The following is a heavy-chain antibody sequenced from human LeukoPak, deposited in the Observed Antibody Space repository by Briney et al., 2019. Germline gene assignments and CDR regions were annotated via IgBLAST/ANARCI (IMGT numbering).Heavy chain of an antibody. Sequence: ASVKVSCKVSGYTLTELSMHWVRQAPGQGLEWMGIINPSGGSTSYAQKFQGRVTMTRDTSTSTVYMELSSLRSEDTAVYYCARDPNRATHQWVHYYYYMDVWGKGTTVTVSS. CDR1: GYTLTELS. V-gene: IGHV1-46*01. CDR2: INPSGGST. CDR3: ARDPNRATHQWVHYYYYMDV. J-gene: IGHJ6*03. D-gene: IGHD5-12*01.